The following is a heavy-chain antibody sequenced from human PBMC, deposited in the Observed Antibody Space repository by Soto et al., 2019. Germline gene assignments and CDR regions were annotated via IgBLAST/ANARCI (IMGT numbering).Heavy chain of an antibody. D-gene: IGHD2-2*01. CDR3: SRFGGGDCSSTSCLLRSPYYFDY. V-gene: IGHV1-69*06. CDR2: IIPIFGTA. Sequence: GASVKVSCKASGGTFSSYAISWVRQAPGQGLEWMGGIIPIFGTANYAQNFQGRVTITADKSTSTAYMELSSLRSEDTAVYYCSRFGGGDCSSTSCLLRSPYYFDYWGQGTLVTVSS. J-gene: IGHJ4*02. CDR1: GGTFSSYA.